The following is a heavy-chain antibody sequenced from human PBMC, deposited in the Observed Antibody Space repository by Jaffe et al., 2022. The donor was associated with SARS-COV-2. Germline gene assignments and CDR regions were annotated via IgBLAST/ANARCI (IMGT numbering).Heavy chain of an antibody. V-gene: IGHV3-7*03. CDR2: IKHDGSEK. CDR1: GFTFSSYW. D-gene: IGHD3-10*01. J-gene: IGHJ4*02. Sequence: EVLLVESGGGLVQPGGSVRISCAASGFTFSSYWMNWVRQAPGKGLEWVANIKHDGSEKYYVDSVRGRFTISRDNAKNSLYLQMNSLRAEDTAMYYCASIDLTMGVGFRYWGQGTQVTVSS. CDR3: ASIDLTMGVGFRY.